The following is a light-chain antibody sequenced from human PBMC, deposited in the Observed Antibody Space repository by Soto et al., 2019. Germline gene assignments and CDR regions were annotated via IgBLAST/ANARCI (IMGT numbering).Light chain of an antibody. CDR3: QVWESSSGHYV. CDR1: NIGSKS. V-gene: IGLV3-21*03. Sequence: SYELTQPPSVSVAPGRTATITCGGNNIGSKSVHWYQQRPGQAPVLVVHDDGDRPSGIPERFAGSNSGNTATLTISRVEAGDEADYYCQVWESSSGHYVFGSGTRSPS. CDR2: DDG. J-gene: IGLJ1*01.